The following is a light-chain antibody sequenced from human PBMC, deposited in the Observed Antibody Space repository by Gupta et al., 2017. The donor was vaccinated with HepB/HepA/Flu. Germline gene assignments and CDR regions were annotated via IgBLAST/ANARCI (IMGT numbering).Light chain of an antibody. CDR3: QGWDSSREV. CDR1: KLGNTY. CDR2: QDN. J-gene: IGLJ1*01. V-gene: IGLV3-1*01. Sequence: SYELTQPPSVSVSPGQTASITCSGDKLGNTYTCWYQQKPAQSPVLVIYQDNKRPSGIPERFSGSNSAKTVTLTISGTQPLDESYYYCQGWDSSREVFGTGTRVTVL.